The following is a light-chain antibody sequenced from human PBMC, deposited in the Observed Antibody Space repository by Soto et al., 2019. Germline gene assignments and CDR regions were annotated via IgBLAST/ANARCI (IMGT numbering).Light chain of an antibody. CDR2: KAS. V-gene: IGKV1-5*03. CDR3: QQYNDSFPYT. Sequence: DIQMTQSPSTLSASVGDRVTITCRASQSISSWLAWYQQKPGKAPKLLIYKASTLESGVPSRFSGSRSGTEFSLTVSSMQPDDFATYYCQQYNDSFPYTFGQGTKLEIK. J-gene: IGKJ2*01. CDR1: QSISSW.